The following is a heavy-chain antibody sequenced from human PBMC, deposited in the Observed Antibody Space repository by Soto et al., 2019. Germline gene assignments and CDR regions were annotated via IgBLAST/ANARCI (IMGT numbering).Heavy chain of an antibody. V-gene: IGHV4-31*03. CDR3: ARVTMIVVVRSPPDAFDI. J-gene: IGHJ3*02. Sequence: PSETLSLTCTVSGGSISSGGYYWSWIRQHPGKGLEWIGYIYYSGSTYYNPSHKSRVTISVDTSKNQFSLKLSSVTAADTAVYYCARVTMIVVVRSPPDAFDIWGQGTMVTVSS. CDR1: GGSISSGGYY. CDR2: IYYSGST. D-gene: IGHD3-22*01.